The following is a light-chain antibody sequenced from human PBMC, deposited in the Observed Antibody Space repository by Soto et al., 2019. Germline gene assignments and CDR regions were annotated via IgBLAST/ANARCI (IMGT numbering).Light chain of an antibody. V-gene: IGKV1-39*01. J-gene: IGKJ4*01. Sequence: IQMTQSPSSLSASLLDRVTITCRASQSISSYLNWYQQKPGKAPKLLIYAASSLQSGVPSRFSGSGSGTDFTLTISSLQPEDFATYYCQQSYSTPLTFGGGTKVDIK. CDR1: QSISSY. CDR2: AAS. CDR3: QQSYSTPLT.